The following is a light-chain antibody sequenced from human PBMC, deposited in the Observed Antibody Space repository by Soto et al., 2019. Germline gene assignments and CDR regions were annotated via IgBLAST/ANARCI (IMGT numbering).Light chain of an antibody. CDR1: QSVRTY. J-gene: IGKJ4*01. V-gene: IGKV3-20*01. Sequence: EIVLTQSPVTLSLSPGARAPLSCRASQSVRTYLAWYQVKPGQAPRLLIYGASSRATGIPDRFSGSGSGTDFTLTISRLEPEDFAVYYCQQYGSSPPPFGGGTKVDIK. CDR3: QQYGSSPPP. CDR2: GAS.